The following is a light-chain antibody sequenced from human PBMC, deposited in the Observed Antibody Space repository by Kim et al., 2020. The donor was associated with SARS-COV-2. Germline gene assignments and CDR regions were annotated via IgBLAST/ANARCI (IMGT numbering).Light chain of an antibody. CDR1: SSDVGGYNY. CDR3: SSYAGSNNFVV. CDR2: EVT. J-gene: IGLJ2*01. V-gene: IGLV2-8*01. Sequence: QSALTQPPSASGSPGQSVTISCTGTSSDVGGYNYVSWYQQYPGKAPELMIYEVTKRPSGVPDRFSGSKSGNTASLTVSGLQAEDEADYYCSSYAGSNNFVVFGGGTQLTVL.